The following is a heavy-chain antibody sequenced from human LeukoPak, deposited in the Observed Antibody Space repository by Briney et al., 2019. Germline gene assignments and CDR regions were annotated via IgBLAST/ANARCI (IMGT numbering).Heavy chain of an antibody. CDR3: PRDRHFVAFDI. CDR1: GFTFTALT. V-gene: IGHV3-69-1*01. Sequence: PGGSLRLSCAASGFTFTALTINWVRQAPGKGLEWVSSISSSYAIYFADSVKGRFTISSDNAKNSVYLHMNSLRAEDTAVYYCPRDRHFVAFDIWGQGTMVTVSS. CDR2: ISSSYAI. J-gene: IGHJ3*02.